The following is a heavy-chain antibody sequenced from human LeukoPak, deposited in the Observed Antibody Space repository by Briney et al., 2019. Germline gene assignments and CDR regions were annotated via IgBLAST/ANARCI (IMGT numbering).Heavy chain of an antibody. CDR2: ISVYKGNT. CDR3: ARAKYYYDHGGYYYPFDQ. V-gene: IGHV1-18*01. J-gene: IGHJ4*02. D-gene: IGHD3-22*01. CDR1: GYTFTTYG. Sequence: ASVKVSCKASGYTFTTYGISWVRQAPGQVFQWLGWISVYKGNTQYAQNLQGRVTMTADTSTSTAYMELRSLTSNDTAVYYCARAKYYYDHGGYYYPFDQWGQGTLVSVSS.